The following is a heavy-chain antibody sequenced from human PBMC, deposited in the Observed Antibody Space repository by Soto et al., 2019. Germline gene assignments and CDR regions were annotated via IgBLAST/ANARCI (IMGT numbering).Heavy chain of an antibody. J-gene: IGHJ4*02. D-gene: IGHD3-10*02. CDR2: FYYSGTT. CDR1: GDSITSSYSN. Sequence: SETLSLTCTVSGDSITSSYSNWAWIRQPPGKGLEWIGTFYYSGTTSQNPPLRSRITISGDTSRNQFSLNLRSVTAADSGVYYCAKLVRDYVRRSDLDHWGQGTLVTVSS. V-gene: IGHV4-39*01. CDR3: AKLVRDYVRRSDLDH.